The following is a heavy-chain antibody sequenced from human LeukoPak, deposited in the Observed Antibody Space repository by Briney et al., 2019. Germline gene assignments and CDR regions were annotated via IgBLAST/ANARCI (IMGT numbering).Heavy chain of an antibody. V-gene: IGHV3-30-3*01. Sequence: PGGSLRLSCAASGFSFSTFAMYWVRQAPGKGLEWVATISYDGSDKYYADSVKGRFTISRDNSKNTLYLQMNSLRAGVTAVYYCARDFLDIVSTIRGAYFQHWGQGTRVTVSS. CDR2: ISYDGSDK. CDR3: ARDFLDIVSTIRGAYFQH. J-gene: IGHJ1*01. CDR1: GFSFSTFA. D-gene: IGHD5-12*01.